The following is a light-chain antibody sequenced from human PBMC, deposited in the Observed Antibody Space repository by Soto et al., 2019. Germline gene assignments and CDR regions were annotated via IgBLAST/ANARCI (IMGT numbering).Light chain of an antibody. CDR3: QQYNNWPRT. J-gene: IGKJ1*01. CDR2: RAS. V-gene: IGKV3-15*01. Sequence: EIVMTQSPATLSVYPGERVTLSCRASQRISSNLAWYQQKPGQSPRLLIYRASTRATGVPAWFSGSGSGTEFTLTISSLQSEDFALYYCQQYNNWPRTFGQGTRVEIK. CDR1: QRISSN.